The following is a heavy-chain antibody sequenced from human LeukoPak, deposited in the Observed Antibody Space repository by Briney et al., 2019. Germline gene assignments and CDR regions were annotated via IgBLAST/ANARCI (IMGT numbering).Heavy chain of an antibody. CDR2: IYYSGST. CDR1: GGSISSNNYY. D-gene: IGHD1-26*01. Sequence: SETLSLTCTVSGGSISSNNYYWGWIRQPPGKGLEWIGSIYYSGSTYNNPSLKSRVTISVDTTKNQFSLKLTSVTAADTAVYYCARRGYLGSTPRYFDLWGRGTLVTVSS. V-gene: IGHV4-39*01. CDR3: ARRGYLGSTPRYFDL. J-gene: IGHJ2*01.